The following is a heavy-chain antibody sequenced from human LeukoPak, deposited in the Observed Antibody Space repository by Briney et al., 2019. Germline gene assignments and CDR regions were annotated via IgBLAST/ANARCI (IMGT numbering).Heavy chain of an antibody. CDR3: ARDLYCSGGSCYRWFDP. J-gene: IGHJ5*02. V-gene: IGHV4-38-2*02. CDR2: IYHSGST. Sequence: SETLSLTCTVSGYSISSGYYWGWIRQPPGKGLEWFGSIYHSGSTYYNPSLKSRVTISVDTSKNKFSLKLSSVTAADTAVYYCARDLYCSGGSCYRWFDPWGQGTLVTVSS. D-gene: IGHD2-15*01. CDR1: GYSISSGYY.